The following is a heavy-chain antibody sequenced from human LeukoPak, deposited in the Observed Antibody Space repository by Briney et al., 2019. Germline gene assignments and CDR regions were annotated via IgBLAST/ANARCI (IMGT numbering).Heavy chain of an antibody. CDR3: ARGYSSGFNWFDP. J-gene: IGHJ5*02. V-gene: IGHV4-34*01. CDR1: GVSFSGYY. Sequence: PSETLSLTCAVYGVSFSGYYWTWIRQPPGKGLEWIGEINHSGSTNYNPSLKRRVIISVDTSKNQFSLKLTSVTAADTAVYYCARGYSSGFNWFDPWGQGTLVTVSS. D-gene: IGHD6-19*01. CDR2: INHSGST.